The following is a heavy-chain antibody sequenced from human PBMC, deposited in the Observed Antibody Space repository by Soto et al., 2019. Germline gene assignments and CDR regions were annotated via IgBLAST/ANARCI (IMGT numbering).Heavy chain of an antibody. V-gene: IGHV1-18*01. CDR2: ISAYNGDT. CDR1: GYTFTSYG. Sequence: QVQLVQSGAEVRKPGASVKVSCKASGYTFTSYGITWVRQAPGQGLEWVGWISAYNGDTNYEQKLQGRVTMTTDTSTSTAYMELRSLRPDDTAVYYCARHKDGGLLADWGQGTLVTVSS. J-gene: IGHJ4*02. CDR3: ARHKDGGLLAD. D-gene: IGHD3-16*01.